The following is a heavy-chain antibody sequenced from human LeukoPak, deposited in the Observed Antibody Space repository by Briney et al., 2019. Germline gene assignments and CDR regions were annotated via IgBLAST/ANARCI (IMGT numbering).Heavy chain of an antibody. V-gene: IGHV3-23*01. Sequence: PGGSLRLSWAAPGFAFSSYAISWVRQAPGKGREWVSSISGSGGSTYYADSVKGRFTISRDNFKNTLYLQMNSLRVEDTAVYYCAKDRGRYSYGSVDYWGQGTLVTVSS. D-gene: IGHD5-12*01. J-gene: IGHJ4*02. CDR2: ISGSGGST. CDR1: GFAFSSYA. CDR3: AKDRGRYSYGSVDY.